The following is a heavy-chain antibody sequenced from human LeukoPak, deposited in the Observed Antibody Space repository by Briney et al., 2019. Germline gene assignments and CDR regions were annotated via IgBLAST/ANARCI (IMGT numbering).Heavy chain of an antibody. CDR2: ISGSGGST. J-gene: IGHJ4*02. Sequence: GGSLRLSCAASGFTFSSYAMSWVRQAPGKGLEWVSAISGSGGSTYYADSVKGRFTISRDNSKNTLYLQMNSLKAEDTAVYYCAKADIVVVVAAIRFDYWGQGTLVTVSS. D-gene: IGHD2-15*01. CDR3: AKADIVVVVAAIRFDY. V-gene: IGHV3-23*01. CDR1: GFTFSSYA.